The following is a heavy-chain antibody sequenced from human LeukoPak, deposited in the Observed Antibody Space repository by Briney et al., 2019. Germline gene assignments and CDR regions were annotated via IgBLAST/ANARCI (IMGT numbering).Heavy chain of an antibody. D-gene: IGHD4-17*01. V-gene: IGHV3-21*01. Sequence: TGGSLRLSCAASGFTFSSYSMNWVRQAPGKGLEWVSSISSSSSYIYYADSVKGRFTISRDNAKNSLYLQMNSLRAEDTAVYYCARDRDYGDYVWFDPWGQGTLVTVSS. CDR3: ARDRDYGDYVWFDP. CDR1: GFTFSSYS. CDR2: ISSSSSYI. J-gene: IGHJ5*02.